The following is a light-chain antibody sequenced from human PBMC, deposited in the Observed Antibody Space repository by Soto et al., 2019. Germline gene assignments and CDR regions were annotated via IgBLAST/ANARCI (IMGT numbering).Light chain of an antibody. CDR3: QHYNSYSEA. CDR1: QTIGSW. Sequence: DIQTSHCTSPRCALISCCITLPLRASQTIGSWLAWYQQRPGKPPNLLIYKASTLESGVPSRFSGSGSGTEFTLTISSLQPDDFATYYCQHYNSYSEAFGQGTKVDIK. V-gene: IGKV1-5*03. J-gene: IGKJ1*01. CDR2: KAS.